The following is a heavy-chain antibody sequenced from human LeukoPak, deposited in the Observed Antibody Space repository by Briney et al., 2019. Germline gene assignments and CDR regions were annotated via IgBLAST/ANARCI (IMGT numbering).Heavy chain of an antibody. V-gene: IGHV4-39*01. J-gene: IGHJ3*02. CDR1: GASISSSSNY. D-gene: IGHD3-22*01. Sequence: PSETLSLTCAVSGASISSSSNYWGWIRQSPRKGLEWIGSIYYSGSTYYNPSLKSRVTTSVDTSKNQFSLKLSSVTAADTAVYNCARGGYRDAFDIWGQGTKVTVSS. CDR3: ARGGYRDAFDI. CDR2: IYYSGST.